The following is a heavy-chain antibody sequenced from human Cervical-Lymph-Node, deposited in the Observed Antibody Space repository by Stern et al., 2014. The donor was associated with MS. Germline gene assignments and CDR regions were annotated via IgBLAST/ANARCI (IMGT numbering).Heavy chain of an antibody. J-gene: IGHJ6*02. CDR3: ARANYNYYGMDV. Sequence: QVQLVESGPRLVKPSETLSLTCTVSGGSMSGHSWSWVRQPPGKGLEWIGYIYYRGSTNYNPTLKSRVVLSVDTSKNNFSLKVRSVTAADTAVYYCARANYNYYGMDVWGQGTTVIVSS. CDR1: GGSMSGHS. V-gene: IGHV4-59*11. CDR2: IYYRGST.